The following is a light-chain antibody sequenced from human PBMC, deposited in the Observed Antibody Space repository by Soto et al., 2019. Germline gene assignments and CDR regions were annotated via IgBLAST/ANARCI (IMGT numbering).Light chain of an antibody. V-gene: IGKV4-1*01. CDR1: QSVLYSSNNKNY. CDR3: QQYYSTPPYT. CDR2: WAS. Sequence: DIVMTQSPDSLAVSLGERATINCKSSQSVLYSSNNKNYLAWYQQKPGQPPKLLIYWASIRESGVPDRFSGSGSGTDFTLTISSLQAEDVAVYYCQQYYSTPPYTFGQGTKLE. J-gene: IGKJ2*01.